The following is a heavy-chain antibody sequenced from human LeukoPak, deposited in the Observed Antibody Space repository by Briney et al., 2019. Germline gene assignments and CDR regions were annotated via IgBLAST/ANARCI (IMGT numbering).Heavy chain of an antibody. CDR2: ISASGGSV. J-gene: IGHJ4*02. CDR3: AKDGQVSSGWFDY. V-gene: IGHV3-23*01. Sequence: GGSLRLSCAGAGFTFTKYAMSWVRQAPGKGPEWVSGISASGGSVYYADSVKGRFTISRDDSKNTLYPQMNGLRVEDTAVYYCAKDGQVSSGWFDYWGQGTLVTVSS. CDR1: GFTFTKYA. D-gene: IGHD6-19*01.